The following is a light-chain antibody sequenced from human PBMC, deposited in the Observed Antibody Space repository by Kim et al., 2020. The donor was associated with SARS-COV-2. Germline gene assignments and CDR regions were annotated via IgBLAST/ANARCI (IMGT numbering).Light chain of an antibody. CDR2: WAS. Sequence: DIVMTQSPEFLTVSLGERATINCKSSQSIVYSSHDRNYLAWYQQKAGQAPKLLIHWASIRESGVPDRFSGSGSGAHFTLNISTLQAEDVAVYYCQQYYDTPYTFGQGTKVDIK. J-gene: IGKJ2*01. V-gene: IGKV4-1*01. CDR3: QQYYDTPYT. CDR1: QSIVYSSHDRNY.